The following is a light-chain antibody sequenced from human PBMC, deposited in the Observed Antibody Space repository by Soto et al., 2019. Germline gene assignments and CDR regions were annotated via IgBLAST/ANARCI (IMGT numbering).Light chain of an antibody. CDR2: GAS. Sequence: EIVMTQSPATLSVSPGERATLSCRASQNVSSNLAWYQKKPGQDPRILIYGASTRATGIPARFSGSGSGTEFNLTISRLQSEDFAVYYCQQYGRSTLTFGPGTKVDIK. J-gene: IGKJ3*01. CDR1: QNVSSN. V-gene: IGKV3-15*01. CDR3: QQYGRSTLT.